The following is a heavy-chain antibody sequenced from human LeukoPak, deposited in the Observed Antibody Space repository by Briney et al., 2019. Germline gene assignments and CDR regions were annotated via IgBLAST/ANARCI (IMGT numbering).Heavy chain of an antibody. V-gene: IGHV3-23*01. D-gene: IGHD2-15*01. CDR2: ISGSGGSK. J-gene: IGHJ4*02. CDR3: APYCSGGSCYGVDY. Sequence: PGGSLRLSCAASGFTFSSYAMSWVRQAPGKGLEWVSAISGSGGSKYYADSVKGRFTISRDNSKNTLYLQMNSLRAEDTAVYYCAPYCSGGSCYGVDYWGQGTLVTVSS. CDR1: GFTFSSYA.